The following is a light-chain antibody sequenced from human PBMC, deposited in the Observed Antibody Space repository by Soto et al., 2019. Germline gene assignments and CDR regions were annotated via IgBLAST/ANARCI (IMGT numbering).Light chain of an antibody. CDR3: LQHDNFTWT. V-gene: IGKV1-17*01. J-gene: IGKJ1*01. Sequence: GDRGIITFRASQDIGSDLAWYQQKPGKAPERLIYAASNLQSWVPSSFSGSGSGTEFTLTISSLQPEDLETYYCLQHDNFTWTVGQGPKVDIK. CDR1: QDIGSD. CDR2: AAS.